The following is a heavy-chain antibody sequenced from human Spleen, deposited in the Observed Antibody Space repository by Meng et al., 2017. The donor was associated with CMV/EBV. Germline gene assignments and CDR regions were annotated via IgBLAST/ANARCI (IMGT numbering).Heavy chain of an antibody. V-gene: IGHV3-21*01. D-gene: IGHD2-2*01. CDR1: GFIFGDYL. J-gene: IGHJ4*02. CDR2: ISSSSSYI. CDR3: ARNGAVVPAAVNDY. Sequence: GESLKISCTASGFIFGDYLMGWVRQAPGKGLEWVSSISSSSSYIYYADSVKGRFTISRDNAKNSLYLQMNSLRAEDTAVYYCARNGAVVPAAVNDYWGQGTLVTVSS.